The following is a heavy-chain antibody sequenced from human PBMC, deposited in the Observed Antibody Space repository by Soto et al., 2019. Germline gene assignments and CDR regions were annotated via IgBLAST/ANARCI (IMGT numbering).Heavy chain of an antibody. V-gene: IGHV4-59*01. Sequence: SETLSLTCTVSGGSISSYYWNWIRQAPGKGLEWIGYIYDSGRTNYNPSLKSRVTISGDTSKNQFSLKLSSVTAADTAVYYCARCPLSAGYLHYYSMDVWGKGTTVTVAS. D-gene: IGHD6-13*01. CDR3: ARCPLSAGYLHYYSMDV. CDR2: IYDSGRT. CDR1: GGSISSYY. J-gene: IGHJ6*03.